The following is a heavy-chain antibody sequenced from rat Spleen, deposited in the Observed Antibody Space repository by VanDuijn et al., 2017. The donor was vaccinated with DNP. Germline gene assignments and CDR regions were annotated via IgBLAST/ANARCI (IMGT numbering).Heavy chain of an antibody. V-gene: IGHV5-31*01. D-gene: IGHD5-1*01. J-gene: IGHJ2*01. CDR2: ITNTGHNT. CDR3: TNDWELYY. CDR1: GFTFNNYW. Sequence: EVQLVESGGGLVQPGTSLKLSCVVSGFTFNNYWMTWIRQAPGKGLEWVASITNTGHNTYYPDSVKGRFTISRDNAKSTLYLQMNSLRSEDTATYYCTNDWELYYWGQGVMVTVSS.